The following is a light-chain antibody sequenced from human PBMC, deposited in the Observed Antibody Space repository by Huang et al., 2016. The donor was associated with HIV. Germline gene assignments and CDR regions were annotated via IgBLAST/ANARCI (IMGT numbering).Light chain of an antibody. Sequence: EIILTQSPATLSLSPGERATLSCRASQSVSASNLAWYQQKLGQAPRLLIYGASTRATGIADRFSASGSGTDFTLTISRLEPEDFAVYYCQHYGTSFTFGQGTEVEIK. CDR1: QSVSASN. CDR3: QHYGTSFT. V-gene: IGKV3-20*01. J-gene: IGKJ2*01. CDR2: GAS.